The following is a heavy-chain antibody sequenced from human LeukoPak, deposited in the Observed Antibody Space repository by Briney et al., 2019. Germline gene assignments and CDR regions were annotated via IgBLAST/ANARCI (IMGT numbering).Heavy chain of an antibody. CDR1: GYSISSGYY. CDR2: IYHSGST. D-gene: IGHD5-24*01. V-gene: IGHV4-38-2*01. CDR3: ARGGEMATIPDY. Sequence: KPSETLSLTCAVSGYSISSGYYWGWIRQPPGKGLEWIGSIYHSGSTYYNPSLKSRVTISVDTSKNQFSLKLSSVTAADTAVYYCARGGEMATIPDYWGQGTLVTVSS. J-gene: IGHJ4*02.